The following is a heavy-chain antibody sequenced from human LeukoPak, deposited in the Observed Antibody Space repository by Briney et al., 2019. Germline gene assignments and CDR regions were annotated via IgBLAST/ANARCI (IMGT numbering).Heavy chain of an antibody. Sequence: GGSLRLSCAASGXTVSSNYVSWVRQAPGKGLEWVSVIYSGGSTYYADSVKGRFTISRDNSKNTLYLQMNSLRAEDTAVYYCARRRGRGGFDYWGQGTLVTVSS. V-gene: IGHV3-66*04. CDR2: IYSGGST. D-gene: IGHD3-10*01. CDR3: ARRRGRGGFDY. J-gene: IGHJ4*02. CDR1: GXTVSSNY.